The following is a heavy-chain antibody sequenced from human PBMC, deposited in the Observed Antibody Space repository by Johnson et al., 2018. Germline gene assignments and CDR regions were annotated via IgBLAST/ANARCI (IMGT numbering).Heavy chain of an antibody. V-gene: IGHV3-9*01. D-gene: IGHD3-3*01. CDR3: AKAPVGWLGEGAEYVQH. Sequence: VQLVQSGGGLVQPGRSPRLSCAASGFTFDDYAMHWVRQAPGKGLEWVSGISWNSGSIGYADSVKGRFTISRDNAKNSLYLQMNSLGAEDTALYYCAKAPVGWLGEGAEYVQHWGQGTLVTVSS. CDR2: ISWNSGSI. CDR1: GFTFDDYA. J-gene: IGHJ1*01.